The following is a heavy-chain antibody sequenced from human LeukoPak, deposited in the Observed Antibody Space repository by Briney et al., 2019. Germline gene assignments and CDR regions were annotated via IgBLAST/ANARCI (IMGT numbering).Heavy chain of an antibody. CDR1: GYTFTPAY. J-gene: IGHJ4*02. CDR3: ARVLFNSGYDY. CDR2: MKANSGET. Sequence: ASGKVSCKASGYTFTPAYMHWGRQAPGQERKWMGLMKANSGETRFGAESQGTVTMTRDTCIGKAYMDLGGMRSDDTAVYYCARVLFNSGYDYWGQGSLVTVSS. V-gene: IGHV1-2*02. D-gene: IGHD3-9*01.